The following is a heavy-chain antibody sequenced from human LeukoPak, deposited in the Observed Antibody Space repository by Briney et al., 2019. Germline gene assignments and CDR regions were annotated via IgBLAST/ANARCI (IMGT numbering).Heavy chain of an antibody. Sequence: SVKVSCMASGGTFSSYAISWVRQAPGQGLEWMGGIIPIFGTANYAQKFQGRVIMTRDMSTSTVYMELSSLRSEDTAVYFCARVHYRAMFTGWFDPWGQGTLVTVSS. D-gene: IGHD5-18*01. CDR2: IIPIFGTA. V-gene: IGHV1-69*05. CDR1: GGTFSSYA. J-gene: IGHJ5*02. CDR3: ARVHYRAMFTGWFDP.